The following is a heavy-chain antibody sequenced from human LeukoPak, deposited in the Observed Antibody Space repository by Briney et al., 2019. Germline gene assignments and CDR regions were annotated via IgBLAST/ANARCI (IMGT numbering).Heavy chain of an antibody. D-gene: IGHD5-18*01. J-gene: IGHJ4*02. CDR3: AKGGYSYGETYFDY. Sequence: GGSLRLSCAASGFTFGSYGMHWVRRAPGKGLEWVAVISYDGSNKYYADSVKGRFTISRDNSKNTLYLQMNSLRAEDTAVYYCAKGGYSYGETYFDYWGQGTLVTVSS. CDR1: GFTFGSYG. V-gene: IGHV3-30*18. CDR2: ISYDGSNK.